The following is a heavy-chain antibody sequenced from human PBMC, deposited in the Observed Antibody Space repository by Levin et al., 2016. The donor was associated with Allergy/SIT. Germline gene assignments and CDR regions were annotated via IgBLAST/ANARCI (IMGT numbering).Heavy chain of an antibody. V-gene: IGHV4-59*01. CDR3: ARQLTVDWYYYYYYMDV. Sequence: SETLSLTCTVSGGSISSYYWSWIRQPPGKGLEWIGYIYYSGSTNYNPSLKSRVTISVDTSKNQFSLKLSSVTAADTAVYYCARQLTVDWYYYYYYMDVWGKGTTVTVSS. J-gene: IGHJ6*03. D-gene: IGHD3-16*01. CDR1: GGSISSYY. CDR2: IYYSGST.